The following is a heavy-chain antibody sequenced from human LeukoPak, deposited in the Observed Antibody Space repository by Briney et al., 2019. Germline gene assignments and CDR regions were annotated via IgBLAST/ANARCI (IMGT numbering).Heavy chain of an antibody. Sequence: SETLSLTCTVSGYSISTGYYWDWIRQPPGKGLEWIGTFYHGGSTYYNPSLKSRVTTSVDTSKNQFSLNLTSVTAADTAVYYCARQGYSYGSSFDYWGQGTLVTVSS. V-gene: IGHV4-38-2*02. CDR2: FYHGGST. D-gene: IGHD5-18*01. CDR3: ARQGYSYGSSFDY. J-gene: IGHJ4*02. CDR1: GYSISTGYY.